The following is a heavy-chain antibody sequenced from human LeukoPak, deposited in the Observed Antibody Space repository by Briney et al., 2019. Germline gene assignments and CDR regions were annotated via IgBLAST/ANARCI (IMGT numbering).Heavy chain of an antibody. CDR3: ARGSGSATPFPLDY. D-gene: IGHD1-26*01. Sequence: SETLSLTCTVSGGSISSYYWSWIRQPAGKGLEWIGRIYTSGSTNYNPSLKSRVTMSVDTSKNQFSLKLSSVTAADTAVYYCARGSGSATPFPLDYWVQGTLVTVSS. CDR2: IYTSGST. V-gene: IGHV4-4*07. CDR1: GGSISSYY. J-gene: IGHJ4*02.